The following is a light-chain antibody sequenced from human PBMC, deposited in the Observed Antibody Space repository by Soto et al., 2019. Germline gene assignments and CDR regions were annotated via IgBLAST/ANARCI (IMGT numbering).Light chain of an antibody. Sequence: QSALTQPASVSGSPGQSVTISCTGTSSDVGGYNYVSWYQHHPGKAPKLIIYEVSDRPSGVSSRFSGSKSGNTASLTISGLQAEDEADYYCSSYTSSSTSYVFGTGTKVTVL. CDR3: SSYTSSSTSYV. CDR1: SSDVGGYNY. J-gene: IGLJ1*01. CDR2: EVS. V-gene: IGLV2-14*01.